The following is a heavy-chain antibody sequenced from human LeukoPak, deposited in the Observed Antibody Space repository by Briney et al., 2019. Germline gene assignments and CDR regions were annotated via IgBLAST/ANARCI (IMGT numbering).Heavy chain of an antibody. CDR2: IYYSGST. V-gene: IGHV4-30-4*01. D-gene: IGHD1-26*01. CDR3: ASKKWELGTFDY. Sequence: PSETLSLTCTVSGGSISSGDYYWSWIRQPPGKGLEWIGYIYYSGSTYYNPSLKSRVTISVDTSKNQFSLKLSSVTAADTAVYYCASKKWELGTFDYWGQGTLVTVSS. CDR1: GGSISSGDYY. J-gene: IGHJ4*02.